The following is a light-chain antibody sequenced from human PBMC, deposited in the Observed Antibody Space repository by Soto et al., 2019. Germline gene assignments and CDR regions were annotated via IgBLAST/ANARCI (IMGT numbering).Light chain of an antibody. CDR1: QVINNY. CDR2: AAS. J-gene: IGKJ2*01. CDR3: QKYNSAPNT. Sequence: DIQMTQSPSSLSASVGDRVTITCRASQVINNYLAWYQQKPGKVPRLLIYAASTLQSGVPSRFSGSGSGTDFTLTISSLQPEDVATYYCQKYNSAPNTFGQGTKREI. V-gene: IGKV1-27*01.